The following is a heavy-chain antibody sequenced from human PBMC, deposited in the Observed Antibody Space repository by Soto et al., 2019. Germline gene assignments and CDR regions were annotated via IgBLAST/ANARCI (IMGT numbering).Heavy chain of an antibody. CDR2: IIPIFGTA. Sequence: QVQLVQSGAEVQKPGSSVKVSCKASGGTFSSYAISWVRQAPGQGLEWMGGIIPIFGTANYAQKFQGRVTITADESTSTAYMELSSLRSENTAVYYCARVQFGRSSWYDYYYGMDVWGQGTKVNVSS. D-gene: IGHD6-13*01. J-gene: IGHJ6*02. CDR1: GGTFSSYA. V-gene: IGHV1-69*01. CDR3: ARVQFGRSSWYDYYYGMDV.